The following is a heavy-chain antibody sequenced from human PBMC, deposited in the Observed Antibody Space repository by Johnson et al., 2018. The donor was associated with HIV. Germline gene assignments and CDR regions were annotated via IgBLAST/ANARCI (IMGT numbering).Heavy chain of an antibody. D-gene: IGHD3/OR15-3a*01. Sequence: QVQLVESGGGVVQPGRSLRLSCAASGFILSDYYMSWVRQAPEQGLEWISYISGSGSTIYDADSVKGRFTIYRDTAKNSLYLQMNSLRDVDTAVYYCARDGRGLDAFDIWGQGTMVTVSS. CDR3: ARDGRGLDAFDI. CDR1: GFILSDYY. J-gene: IGHJ3*02. CDR2: ISGSGSTI. V-gene: IGHV3-11*04.